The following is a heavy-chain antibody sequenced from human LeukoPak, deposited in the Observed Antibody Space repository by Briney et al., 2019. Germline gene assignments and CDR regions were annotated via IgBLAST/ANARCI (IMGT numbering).Heavy chain of an antibody. CDR2: IYYSGST. J-gene: IGHJ4*02. CDR3: ARTHNYYGSGSYLDY. V-gene: IGHV4-61*05. CDR1: GGSISSSSYY. D-gene: IGHD3-10*01. Sequence: SETLSLTCTVSGGSISSSSYYWGWIRQPPGKGLEWIGYIYYSGSTNYNPSLKSRVTISVDTSKNQFSLKLSSVTAADTAVYYCARTHNYYGSGSYLDYWGQGTLVTVSS.